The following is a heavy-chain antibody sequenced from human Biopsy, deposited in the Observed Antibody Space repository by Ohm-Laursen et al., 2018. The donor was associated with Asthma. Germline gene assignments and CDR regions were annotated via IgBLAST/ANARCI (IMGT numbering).Heavy chain of an antibody. J-gene: IGHJ4*02. CDR2: IYYSGST. CDR1: GGSISSSSYY. Sequence: TLSLTCIVSGGSISSSSYYWGWIRRPPGKGLEFIGTIYYSGSTYYNPSLKSQVTLSVDASKNQFSLKLTSVTAADTAVYYCVSPPGYWGQGTRVTVSS. CDR3: VSPPGY. V-gene: IGHV4-39*01.